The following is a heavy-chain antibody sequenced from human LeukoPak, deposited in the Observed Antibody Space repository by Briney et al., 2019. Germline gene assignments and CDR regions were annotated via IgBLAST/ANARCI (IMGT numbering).Heavy chain of an antibody. CDR1: GYTFTGYY. CDR3: ARGKLVTKDAFDI. J-gene: IGHJ3*02. V-gene: IGHV1-2*04. Sequence: ASVKVSCKASGYTFTGYYMHWVRQASGQGLEWMGWINPNSGGTNYAQKFQGWVTMTRDTSISTAYMELSRLRSDDTAVYYCARGKLVTKDAFDIWGQGTMVTVSS. CDR2: INPNSGGT. D-gene: IGHD6-13*01.